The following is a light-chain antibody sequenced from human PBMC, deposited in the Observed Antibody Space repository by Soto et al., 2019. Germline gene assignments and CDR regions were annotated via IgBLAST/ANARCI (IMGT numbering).Light chain of an antibody. Sequence: IVLTQSPRTVSLSPGETATRSCRPSHTGSSAYLAWYKQKPGQAPRLLIYGASSRATGIPDRFSGSGSGTDFTLTISRLEPEDSAVYYCQQYGSSPSCTFGQGTKLEIK. V-gene: IGKV3-20*01. CDR1: HTGSSAY. CDR2: GAS. J-gene: IGKJ2*02. CDR3: QQYGSSPSCT.